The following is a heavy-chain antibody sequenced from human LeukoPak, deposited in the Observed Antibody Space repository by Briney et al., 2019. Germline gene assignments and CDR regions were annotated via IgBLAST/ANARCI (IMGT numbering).Heavy chain of an antibody. CDR1: GGSISGSY. D-gene: IGHD5-12*01. Sequence: SETLSLTCSVSGGSISGSYWNWIRQPPGKGLEWIGYVSYSGSANYNPSLKSRVIISVDTSKNQFSLKLSPVTAADTALYYCVRDGYSGHDALWGQGTLVTVSS. CDR2: VSYSGSA. V-gene: IGHV4-59*01. J-gene: IGHJ4*02. CDR3: VRDGYSGHDAL.